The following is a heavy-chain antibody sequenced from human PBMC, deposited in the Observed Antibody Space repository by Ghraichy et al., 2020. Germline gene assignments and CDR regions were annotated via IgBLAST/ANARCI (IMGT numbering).Heavy chain of an antibody. V-gene: IGHV4-39*01. CDR3: ARYAIGTMLDN. Sequence: SHTLSLTCTVSGGSVSSSSDYWGWIRQPPGKGLEWIGNILHGGSTFYNPSLRGRVTISVDTSKNQFSLKLSSVTAADSAMYYCARYAIGTMLDNWGQGTLVTVS. CDR1: GGSVSSSSDY. D-gene: IGHD1-1*01. J-gene: IGHJ4*02. CDR2: ILHGGST.